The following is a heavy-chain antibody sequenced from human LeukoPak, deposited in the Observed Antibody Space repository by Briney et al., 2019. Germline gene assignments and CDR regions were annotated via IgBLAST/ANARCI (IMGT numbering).Heavy chain of an antibody. CDR1: GYAFTSYY. Sequence: ASVKVSCKASGYAFTSYYMHWMRQAPGQGLEWMGIINPSGGSTSYAQKFQGRVTMTRDTSTSTVYMELSSLRSEDTAVYYCAREGTVTTAERYYYYGMDVWGKGTTVTVSS. D-gene: IGHD4-17*01. CDR3: AREGTVTTAERYYYYGMDV. CDR2: INPSGGST. V-gene: IGHV1-46*01. J-gene: IGHJ6*04.